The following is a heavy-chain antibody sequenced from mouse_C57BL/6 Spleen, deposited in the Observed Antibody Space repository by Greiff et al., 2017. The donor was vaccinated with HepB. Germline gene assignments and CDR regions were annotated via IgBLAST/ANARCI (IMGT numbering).Heavy chain of an antibody. V-gene: IGHV1-82*01. J-gene: IGHJ2*01. Sequence: VKLQQSGPELVKPGASVKISCKASGYAFSSSWMNWVKQRPGKGLEWIGRIYPGDGDTNYNGKFKGKATLTADKSSSTAYMQLSSLTSEDSAVYFCASSYYSNYLDYWGQGTTLTVFS. CDR3: ASSYYSNYLDY. CDR1: GYAFSSSW. D-gene: IGHD2-5*01. CDR2: IYPGDGDT.